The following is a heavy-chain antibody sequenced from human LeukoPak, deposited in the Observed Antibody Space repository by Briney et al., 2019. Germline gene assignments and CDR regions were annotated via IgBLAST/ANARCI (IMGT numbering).Heavy chain of an antibody. CDR3: ARDGGYCSGGSCYVSWWFDF. J-gene: IGHJ5*01. D-gene: IGHD2-15*01. V-gene: IGHV1-46*01. Sequence: ASVKVSCKASGYTFTSYYMHWVRQAPGQGLEWMGIINPSGGSTSYAQKFQGRVTMTRDTSTSTVYMELSSLRSEDTAVYYCARDGGYCSGGSCYVSWWFDFWGQGTLVTVSS. CDR1: GYTFTSYY. CDR2: INPSGGST.